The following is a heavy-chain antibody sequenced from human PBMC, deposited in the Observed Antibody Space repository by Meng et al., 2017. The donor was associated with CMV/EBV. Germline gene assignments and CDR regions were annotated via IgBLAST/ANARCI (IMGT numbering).Heavy chain of an antibody. Sequence: GESLKISCPASGFTFSSYGIHWVRQAPGKGLEWVAFIRHDGSNKYYGDSVKGRFTISRDNSKNTLYLQMNSLRAEDTAVYYCAKVMTTVTTPLGYWGQGTLVTVSS. D-gene: IGHD4-11*01. V-gene: IGHV3-30*02. CDR1: GFTFSSYG. CDR2: IRHDGSNK. CDR3: AKVMTTVTTPLGY. J-gene: IGHJ4*02.